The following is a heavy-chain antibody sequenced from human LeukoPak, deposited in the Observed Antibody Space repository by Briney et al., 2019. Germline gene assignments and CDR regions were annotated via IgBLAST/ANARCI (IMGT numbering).Heavy chain of an antibody. CDR1: QYRFTNHW. Sequence: GESLKISCQSSQYRFTNHWIGWVRQMPEKGLEWIGIINPDDSDTRYSPSFQGQVTMSADKSSSTVFLQWSSVKASDSAMYFCARQGIAARRDAFDLWGRGTVVTVSS. CDR2: INPDDSDT. V-gene: IGHV5-51*01. J-gene: IGHJ3*01. D-gene: IGHD6-6*01. CDR3: ARQGIAARRDAFDL.